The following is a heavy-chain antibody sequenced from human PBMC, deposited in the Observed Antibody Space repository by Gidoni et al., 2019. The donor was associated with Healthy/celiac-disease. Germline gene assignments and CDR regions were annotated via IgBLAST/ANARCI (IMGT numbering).Heavy chain of an antibody. CDR3: AKDGYDSYGQKPFDYYYYYYGMDV. CDR1: GFTFSSYG. V-gene: IGHV3-30*18. J-gene: IGHJ6*02. CDR2: ISYDGSNK. D-gene: IGHD5-18*01. Sequence: AASGFTFSSYGIHWVRQAPGKGLEWVAVISYDGSNKYYADSVKGRFTISRDNSKNTLYLQMNSLRAEDTAVYYCAKDGYDSYGQKPFDYYYYYYGMDVWGQGTTVTVSS.